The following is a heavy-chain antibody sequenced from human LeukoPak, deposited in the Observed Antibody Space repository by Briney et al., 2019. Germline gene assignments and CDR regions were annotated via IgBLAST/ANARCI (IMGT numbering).Heavy chain of an antibody. CDR3: AREEVGASSGGFDY. CDR1: GFTFSSYS. CDR2: ISSSSGYI. D-gene: IGHD1-26*01. Sequence: PGGSLRLSCAASGFTFSSYSMNWVRQAPGKGLEWVSSISSSSGYIYYADSVKGRFTISRDNAKNSLYLQMNSLRAEDTAVYYCAREEVGASSGGFDYWGQGTLVTVSS. J-gene: IGHJ4*02. V-gene: IGHV3-21*01.